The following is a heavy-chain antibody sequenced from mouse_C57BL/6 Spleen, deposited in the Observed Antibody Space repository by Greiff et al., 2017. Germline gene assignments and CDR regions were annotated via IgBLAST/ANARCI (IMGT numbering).Heavy chain of an antibody. V-gene: IGHV1-15*01. CDR1: GYTFTDYE. Sequence: QVQLQQSGAELVRPGASVTLSCKASGYTFTDYEMHWVKQTPVHGLEWIGAIDPETGGTAYNQKFKGKAILTADKSSSTAYMELRSLTSEDSAVYYCTKEGTVVAPSGYLVVWATGTRVTVSS. J-gene: IGHJ1*03. CDR2: IDPETGGT. D-gene: IGHD1-1*01. CDR3: TKEGTVVAPSGYLVV.